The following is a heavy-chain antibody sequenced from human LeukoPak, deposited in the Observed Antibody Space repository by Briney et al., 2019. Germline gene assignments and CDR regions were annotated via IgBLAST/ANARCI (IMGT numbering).Heavy chain of an antibody. J-gene: IGHJ6*03. V-gene: IGHV1-2*02. D-gene: IGHD4-17*01. Sequence: GASVKVSCKASGYTFTGYYMQWVRQAPGQGLEWMGWINPNSGGTNYAQKFQGRVTMTRDTSISTAYMELSRLRSDDTAVYYCARNGNGDYYYYSMDVWGKGTTVTISS. CDR3: ARNGNGDYYYYSMDV. CDR1: GYTFTGYY. CDR2: INPNSGGT.